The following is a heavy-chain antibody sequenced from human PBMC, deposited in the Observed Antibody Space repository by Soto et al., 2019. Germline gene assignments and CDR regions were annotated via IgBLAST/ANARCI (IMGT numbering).Heavy chain of an antibody. Sequence: EVQLVESGGGLVQPGRSLRLSCAASGFTFDDYAMHWVRQAPGKGLEWVSGISWNSGSIGYADSVKGRFTISRDNAKNSLYLQMNSLRAEDTALYYYAKDGGYSGYDYLYGMDVWGQGTTVTVSS. D-gene: IGHD5-12*01. J-gene: IGHJ6*02. CDR2: ISWNSGSI. CDR1: GFTFDDYA. CDR3: AKDGGYSGYDYLYGMDV. V-gene: IGHV3-9*01.